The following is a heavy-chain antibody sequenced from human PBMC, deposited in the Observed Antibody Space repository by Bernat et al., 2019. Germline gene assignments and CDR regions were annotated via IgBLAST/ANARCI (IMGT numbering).Heavy chain of an antibody. D-gene: IGHD6-19*01. V-gene: IGHV3-23*01. CDR3: AKSETTGGWLAFDY. J-gene: IGHJ4*02. Sequence: EVQLLESGGGLVQPGGSLRLSCAASGFTFSSYAMSWVRQAPGKGLEWVSAISGSGGTTYYTDSVKCRFTISRENAKNTMYLQMKSLRAEDTAVYYCAKSETTGGWLAFDYWGQGTLVTVSS. CDR1: GFTFSSYA. CDR2: ISGSGGTT.